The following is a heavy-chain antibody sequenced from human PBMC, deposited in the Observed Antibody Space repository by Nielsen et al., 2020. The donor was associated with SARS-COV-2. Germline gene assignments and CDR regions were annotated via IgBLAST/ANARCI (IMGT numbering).Heavy chain of an antibody. D-gene: IGHD3-10*01. CDR3: ARDQNLWAIDY. J-gene: IGHJ4*02. Sequence: GESLMISCAASGFTFNSYWMHWVRQAPGKGLEWVSRIKTDGSATMYADSVKGRFTISRDNAKNTLDLQMNSLRAEDTAVYYCARDQNLWAIDYWGQGTLVTVSS. CDR2: IKTDGSAT. CDR1: GFTFNSYW. V-gene: IGHV3-74*03.